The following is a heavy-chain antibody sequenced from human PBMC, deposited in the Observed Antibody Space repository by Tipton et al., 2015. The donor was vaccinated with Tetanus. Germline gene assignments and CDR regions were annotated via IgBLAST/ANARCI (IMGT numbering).Heavy chain of an antibody. J-gene: IGHJ2*01. CDR1: GGAINNYY. Sequence: GLVKPSETLSLICTVSGGAINNYYWSWIRQPAGKGLEWIGRLHSSGSPPYNPSFKNRVTMSVDTSQNQISLKLDSVTAADTAVYYCARRGGDWYFDLWGRGTLVTVSS. CDR3: ARRGGDWYFDL. V-gene: IGHV4-4*07. D-gene: IGHD2-21*01. CDR2: LHSSGSP.